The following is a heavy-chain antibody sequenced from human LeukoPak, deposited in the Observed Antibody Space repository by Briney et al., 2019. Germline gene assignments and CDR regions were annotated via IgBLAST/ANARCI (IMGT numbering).Heavy chain of an antibody. CDR3: ARDRGRIVVVVAATRGYFDY. V-gene: IGHV1-2*02. J-gene: IGHJ4*02. CDR2: INPNSGGT. Sequence: ASVKVSCKASGYTFTGYYMHWVRQAPGQGLEWMGWINPNSGGTNYAQKFQGRVTMTRDTSISTAYMQLSRLRSDDTAVYYCARDRGRIVVVVAATRGYFDYWGQGTLVTVSP. CDR1: GYTFTGYY. D-gene: IGHD2-15*01.